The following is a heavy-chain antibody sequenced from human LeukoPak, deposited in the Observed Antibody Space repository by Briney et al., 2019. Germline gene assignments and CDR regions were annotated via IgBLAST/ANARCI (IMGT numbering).Heavy chain of an antibody. V-gene: IGHV1-2*02. CDR3: ARIYSGYDPPDAFDI. D-gene: IGHD5-12*01. J-gene: IGHJ3*02. CDR2: MNPNSGGT. CDR1: GYTLTGYY. Sequence: ASVKVSCKASGYTLTGYYMHWVRQAPGQGLEWMGWMNPNSGGTKYAQKFQGRVTMTRDTSISTAYMELSRLRSDDTAFYYCARIYSGYDPPDAFDIWGQGTMVTVSS.